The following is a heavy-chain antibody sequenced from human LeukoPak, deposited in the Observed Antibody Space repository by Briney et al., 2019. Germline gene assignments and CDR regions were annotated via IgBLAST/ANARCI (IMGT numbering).Heavy chain of an antibody. D-gene: IGHD3-16*01. CDR1: GYIFTSYG. J-gene: IGHJ4*02. CDR2: ISAYNGNT. V-gene: IGHV1-18*01. CDR3: ASDWSDQSHHAYN. Sequence: ASVKVSCKDSGYIFTSYGISWVRQAPGQGLEWMGWISAYNGNTNYAQKLQGRVTMTTDTSTSTAYMELRSLRSDDTAVYYCASDWSDQSHHAYNWGQGTLVTVSS.